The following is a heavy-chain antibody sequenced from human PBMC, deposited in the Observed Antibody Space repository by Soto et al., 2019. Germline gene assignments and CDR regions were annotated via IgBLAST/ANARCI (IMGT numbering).Heavy chain of an antibody. CDR2: INTDGGST. V-gene: IGHV3-74*01. Sequence: GGSLRLSCAASGFTFSSYWLHWVRQAPWKGLVWVSGINTDGGSTDYADSVKGRFIISRDNAKNTLYLQMNSLRAEDTAVYYCARPRYDSTGTPFDHWGLGTLVTVSS. CDR3: ARPRYDSTGTPFDH. J-gene: IGHJ4*02. CDR1: GFTFSSYW. D-gene: IGHD3-22*01.